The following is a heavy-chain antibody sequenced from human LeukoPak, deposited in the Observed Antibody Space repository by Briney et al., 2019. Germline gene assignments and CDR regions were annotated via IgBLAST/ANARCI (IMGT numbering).Heavy chain of an antibody. CDR3: ARTRYYDFWSGPPGTYYYMDV. Sequence: PSETLSLTCTVSGGSISSSSYYWGWIRQPPGKGLEWIGSIYYSGSTYYNPSLKSRVTISVDTSKNQFSLKLSSVTAADTAVYYCARTRYYDFWSGPPGTYYYMDVWGKGTTVTVSS. V-gene: IGHV4-39*07. D-gene: IGHD3-3*01. CDR1: GGSISSSSYY. CDR2: IYYSGST. J-gene: IGHJ6*03.